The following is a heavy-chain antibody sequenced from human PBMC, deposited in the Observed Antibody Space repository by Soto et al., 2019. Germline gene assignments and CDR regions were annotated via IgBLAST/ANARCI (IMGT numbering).Heavy chain of an antibody. CDR2: ISSNGDT. Sequence: EVQLAESGGGLVQPGESLRLSCAASGFTVSNYFMTWVRQAPGKGLEWVSVISSNGDTFYTDSVKGRFTISRDRSQNTLYLQMDSLRAEDTAVYYWARDVLGGAYDFWHGGQGTLVTVSS. V-gene: IGHV3-66*01. D-gene: IGHD3-3*01. J-gene: IGHJ4*02. CDR3: ARDVLGGAYDFWH. CDR1: GFTVSNYF.